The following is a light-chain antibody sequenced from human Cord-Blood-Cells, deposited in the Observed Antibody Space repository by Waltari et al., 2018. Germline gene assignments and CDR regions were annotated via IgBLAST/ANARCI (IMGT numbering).Light chain of an antibody. Sequence: EIVLTQSPATLSLPPGESATLSCRASRSVSSYLAGYQQNPGQAPRLLIYGASNRATGIPARFSGSGSGTDFTLTISSLEPEDFAVYYCQQRSNWPRTFGQGTKLEIK. CDR1: RSVSSY. V-gene: IGKV3-11*01. J-gene: IGKJ2*01. CDR2: GAS. CDR3: QQRSNWPRT.